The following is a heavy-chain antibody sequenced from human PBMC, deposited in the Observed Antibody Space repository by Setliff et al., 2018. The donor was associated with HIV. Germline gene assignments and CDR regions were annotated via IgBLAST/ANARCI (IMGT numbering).Heavy chain of an antibody. V-gene: IGHV7-4-1*02. J-gene: IGHJ5*02. CDR3: ARGRNGGNCYHGSGWFDP. CDR2: INTNTGNP. D-gene: IGHD2-15*01. Sequence: ASVKVSCKASGYTFTNYAINWVRQAPGQGLEWMGWINTNTGNPTYAQGFTGRFVFSLDTSVSTAYLQISSLKAEDTAMYYCARGRNGGNCYHGSGWFDPWGQGTLVTVSS. CDR1: GYTFTNYA.